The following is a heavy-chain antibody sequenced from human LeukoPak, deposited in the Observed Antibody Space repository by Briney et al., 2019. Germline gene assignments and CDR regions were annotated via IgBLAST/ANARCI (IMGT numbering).Heavy chain of an antibody. CDR2: INPSGGST. CDR1: GYTFTSYY. CDR3: ARQGFGELTDYYYYYYMDV. Sequence: ASVKVSCKASGYTFTSYYMHWVRQAPGQGLEWMGIINPSGGSTSYAQKFQGRVTMTRDMSTSTVYMELSSLRSEDTAVYYCARQGFGELTDYYYYYYMDVWGKGTTVTVSS. V-gene: IGHV1-46*01. J-gene: IGHJ6*03. D-gene: IGHD3-10*01.